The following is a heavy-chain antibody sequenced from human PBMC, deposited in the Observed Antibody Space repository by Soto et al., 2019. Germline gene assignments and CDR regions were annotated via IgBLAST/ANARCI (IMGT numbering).Heavy chain of an antibody. Sequence: SVKVSCKASGFTFASSAVQWGRQARGQRLEWIGWIVVGSGNTNYAQKFQERVTITRDMSTGTAYMELSSLRSEDTGVYYCAAKESFWSGYYWVPNDAFDIWGQGTMVTVSS. CDR1: GFTFASSA. V-gene: IGHV1-58*01. CDR3: AAKESFWSGYYWVPNDAFDI. CDR2: IVVGSGNT. J-gene: IGHJ3*02. D-gene: IGHD3-3*01.